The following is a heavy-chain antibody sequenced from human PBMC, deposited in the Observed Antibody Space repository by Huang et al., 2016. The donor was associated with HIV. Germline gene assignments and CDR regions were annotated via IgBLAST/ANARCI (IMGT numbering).Heavy chain of an antibody. CDR1: GYTFTQYP. V-gene: IGHV1-3*04. CDR2: MNTGNGTT. Sequence: QVHLVQSGAEVRRPGASVKISCKTFGYTFTQYPMPWVRQAPGPGLEWGGWMNTGNGTTRYSPKLQGRLTISRDTSASACFMELTGLTYKDTGVYYCATTAFDYWGQGTLVTVSP. CDR3: ATTAFDY. J-gene: IGHJ4*02.